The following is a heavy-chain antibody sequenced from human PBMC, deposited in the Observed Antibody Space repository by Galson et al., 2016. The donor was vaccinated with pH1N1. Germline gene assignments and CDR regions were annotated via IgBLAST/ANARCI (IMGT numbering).Heavy chain of an antibody. Sequence: SCKASGGTFSSYAVSWVRQAPGQGLEWVGGIIGMFGTTTYAQKLQGRVTITAEELTSSSYMELTSLTSEDTALYYWARSRGYSYGSYYFDNWGQGTLVTVSS. D-gene: IGHD5-18*01. J-gene: IGHJ4*02. CDR2: IIGMFGTT. CDR1: GGTFSSYA. V-gene: IGHV1-69*01. CDR3: ARSRGYSYGSYYFDN.